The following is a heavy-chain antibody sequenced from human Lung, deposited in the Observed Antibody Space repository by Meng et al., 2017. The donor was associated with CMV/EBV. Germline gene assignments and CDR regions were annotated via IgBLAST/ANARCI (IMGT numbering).Heavy chain of an antibody. CDR2: IISEADGGTT. J-gene: IGHJ4*02. V-gene: IGHV3-15*01. D-gene: IGHD3-22*01. CDR3: ATDLYYDDSGLRDY. Sequence: GFTFRNAWMSWVRQAPGKGLEWVGRIISEADGGTTHHAAPVKGRFTISRDDSKNTLYLQMNSLKTEDTAMYYCATDLYYDDSGLRDYWGRGTLVTVSS. CDR1: GFTFRNAW.